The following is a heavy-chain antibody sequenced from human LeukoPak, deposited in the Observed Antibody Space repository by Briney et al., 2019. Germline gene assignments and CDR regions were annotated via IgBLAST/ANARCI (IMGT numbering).Heavy chain of an antibody. J-gene: IGHJ4*02. V-gene: IGHV4-34*01. CDR3: ASLFFDY. Sequence: SETLSLTCAVYGGSFSGYYWSWIRQPPGKGLEWIGEINHSGSTNYNPSLKSRVTISVDTSKNQFSLKLSSVTAADTTVYYCASLFFDYWGQGTLVTVSS. CDR2: INHSGST. CDR1: GGSFSGYY.